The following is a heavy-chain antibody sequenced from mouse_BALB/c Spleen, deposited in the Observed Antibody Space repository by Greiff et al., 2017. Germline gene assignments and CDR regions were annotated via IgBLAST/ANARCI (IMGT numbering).Heavy chain of an antibody. CDR3: TRDGFITTVENAMDY. D-gene: IGHD1-1*01. Sequence: EVQLVESGGGLVKPGGSLKLSCAASGFTFSSYTMSWVRQTPEKRLEWVATISSGGSYTYYPDSVKGRFTISRDNAKNTLYLQMSSLKSEDTAMYYCTRDGFITTVENAMDYWGQGTSVTVSS. V-gene: IGHV5-6-4*01. CDR2: ISSGGSYT. J-gene: IGHJ4*01. CDR1: GFTFSSYT.